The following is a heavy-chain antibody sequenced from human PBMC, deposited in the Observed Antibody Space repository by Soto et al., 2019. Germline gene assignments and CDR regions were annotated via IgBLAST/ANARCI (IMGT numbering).Heavy chain of an antibody. Sequence: EVQLVESGGGLVQPGGSLRLSCAASGFTLSNYAVNWVRQAPGKGLEWVSYISSDSRYIYYGDSVKGRITISRDNARNSVYLQMNSLRDGDTDVYYCARIKLVEFFFINVDIYDMDVWGQGTLVTVSS. CDR3: ARIKLVEFFFINVDIYDMDV. CDR2: ISSDSRYI. J-gene: IGHJ6*02. V-gene: IGHV3-48*02. D-gene: IGHD3-16*01. CDR1: GFTLSNYA.